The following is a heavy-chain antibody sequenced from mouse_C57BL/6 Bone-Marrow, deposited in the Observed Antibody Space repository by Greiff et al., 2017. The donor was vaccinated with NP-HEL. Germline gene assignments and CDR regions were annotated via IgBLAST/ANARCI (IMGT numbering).Heavy chain of an antibody. D-gene: IGHD1-1*01. CDR1: GFSLTSYA. CDR3: ARNLLITTVVAPYAMDY. V-gene: IGHV2-9-1*01. J-gene: IGHJ4*01. Sequence: VQLKESGPGLVAPSQSLSITCTVSGFSLTSYAISWVRQPPGKGLEWLGVIWTGGGTNYNSALKSRLSISKDNSESQVFLKMNSLQTDDTARYYCARNLLITTVVAPYAMDYWGQGTSVTVSS. CDR2: IWTGGGT.